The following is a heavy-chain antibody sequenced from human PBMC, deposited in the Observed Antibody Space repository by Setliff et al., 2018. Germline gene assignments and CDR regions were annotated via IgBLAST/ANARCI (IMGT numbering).Heavy chain of an antibody. CDR1: GGSFSGYY. J-gene: IGHJ6*04. D-gene: IGHD3-9*01. CDR3: ARHALSFDSAWDV. Sequence: PSETLSLTCAVYGGSFSGYYWSWIRQPPGKGLEWIGSIYYSGSTYYNPSLKSRVTISVDTSKNQFSLNLNSATAADTAVYYCARHALSFDSAWDVWGKGTTVTVSS. CDR2: IYYSGST. V-gene: IGHV4-34*01.